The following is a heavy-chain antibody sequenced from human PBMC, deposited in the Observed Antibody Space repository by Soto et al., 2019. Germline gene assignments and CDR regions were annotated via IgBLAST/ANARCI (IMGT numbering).Heavy chain of an antibody. J-gene: IGHJ4*02. Sequence: EVQLLESGGDLLQPGGSLRLSCAASGFTFSNYAMSWVRQAPGKGLEWVSLISGSGGNTYYTDSVKGRFTISRDNSKDTLYLQMNSRRAEDTAVYYCARDPVARGDYWGQGMLVTVS. CDR1: GFTFSNYA. CDR2: ISGSGGNT. V-gene: IGHV3-23*01. D-gene: IGHD2-15*01. CDR3: ARDPVARGDY.